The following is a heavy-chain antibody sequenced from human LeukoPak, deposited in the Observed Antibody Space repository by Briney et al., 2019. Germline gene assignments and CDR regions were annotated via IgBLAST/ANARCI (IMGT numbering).Heavy chain of an antibody. CDR2: IYYSGST. CDR1: GGSISSGGYY. D-gene: IGHD4-17*01. J-gene: IGHJ2*01. Sequence: SETLPLTCTVSGGSISSGGYYWSWIRQHPGKGLEWIGYIYYSGSTYYNPSLKSRVTISVDKSKNQFSLKLSSVTAADTAVYYCARGTHDYGDYVSLSWYFDLWGRGTLVTVSS. V-gene: IGHV4-31*03. CDR3: ARGTHDYGDYVSLSWYFDL.